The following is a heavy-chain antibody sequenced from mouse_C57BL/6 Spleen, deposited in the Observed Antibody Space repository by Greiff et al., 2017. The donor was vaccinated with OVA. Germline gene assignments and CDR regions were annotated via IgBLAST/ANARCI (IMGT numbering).Heavy chain of an antibody. V-gene: IGHV5-4*01. CDR3: ARDQGWGYAMDY. D-gene: IGHD3-3*01. Sequence: DVMLVESGGGLVKPGGSLKLSCAASGFTFSSYAMSWVRQTPDKRLEWVATISDGGSYTYYPDNVKGRFTISRDNAKNNLYLQMSHLKSEDTAMYYCARDQGWGYAMDYWGQGTSVTVSS. CDR2: ISDGGSYT. CDR1: GFTFSSYA. J-gene: IGHJ4*01.